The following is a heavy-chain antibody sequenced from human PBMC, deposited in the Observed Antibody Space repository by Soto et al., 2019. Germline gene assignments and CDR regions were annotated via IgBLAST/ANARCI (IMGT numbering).Heavy chain of an antibody. CDR2: IFYTGST. V-gene: IGHV4-59*08. CDR1: GGSFSSYY. J-gene: IGHJ6*03. Sequence: PSETLSLTCTVSGGSFSSYYWSWIRQPPGKGLEWIAYIFYTGSTNYNPSLKSRVTISVDTSKNQFSLRLNSVTAADTAVYYCARLYRDYMDVWGKGTTVTVSS. CDR3: ARLYRDYMDV.